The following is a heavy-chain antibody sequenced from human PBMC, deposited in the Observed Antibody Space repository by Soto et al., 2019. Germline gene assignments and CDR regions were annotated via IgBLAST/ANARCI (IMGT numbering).Heavy chain of an antibody. V-gene: IGHV3-21*01. CDR1: GFTFSSYS. CDR3: AREVSKIYYYYGMDV. CDR2: ISSSSSYI. Sequence: GGSLRLSCAACGFTFSSYSMNWVRQAPGKGLEWVSSISSSSSYIYYADSVKGRFTISRDNAKNSLYLQMNSLRAEDTAVYYCAREVSKIYYYYGMDVWGQGTTVTVSS. J-gene: IGHJ6*02.